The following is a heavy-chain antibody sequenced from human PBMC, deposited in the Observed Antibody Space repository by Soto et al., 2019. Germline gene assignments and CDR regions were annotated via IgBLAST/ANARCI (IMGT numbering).Heavy chain of an antibody. CDR3: AKDSGNYYDSSGHHDPFDY. D-gene: IGHD3-22*01. V-gene: IGHV3-43*01. Sequence: EVQLVESGGVVVQPGGSLRLSCAASGFTFDDYTMHWVRQAPGKGLEWVSLISWDGGSTYYADSVKGRFTISRDNSKNSLYLQINSLRTEDIALYYCAKDSGNYYDSSGHHDPFDYWGQGTLVTVSS. CDR2: ISWDGGST. J-gene: IGHJ4*02. CDR1: GFTFDDYT.